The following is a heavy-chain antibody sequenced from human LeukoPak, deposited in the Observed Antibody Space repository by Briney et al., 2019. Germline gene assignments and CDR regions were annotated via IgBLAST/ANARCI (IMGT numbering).Heavy chain of an antibody. Sequence: PSETLSLTCTVSGGSIRSSSYYWGWIRQPPGKGLEWIGSIYYSGSTYYNPSLKSRVTISVDTSKNQFSLKLSSVTAADTAVYYCARGPVGVWGSYRPHYYYYMDVWGKGTTVTVSS. CDR1: GGSIRSSSYY. J-gene: IGHJ6*03. CDR3: ARGPVGVWGSYRPHYYYYMDV. V-gene: IGHV4-39*01. D-gene: IGHD3-16*02. CDR2: IYYSGST.